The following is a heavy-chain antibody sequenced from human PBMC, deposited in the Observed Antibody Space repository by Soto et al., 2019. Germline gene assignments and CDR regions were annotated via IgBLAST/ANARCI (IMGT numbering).Heavy chain of an antibody. D-gene: IGHD3-22*01. Sequence: QVQLVESGGGVVQPGRSLRLSCAASGFTFSSYAMHWVRQAPGKGLEWVAVISYDGSNKYYADSVKGRFTMSRDNSKNTLYLQMNSLRAEDTAVYYCARDWNDSSGYYYLQKYYYYYGMDVWGQGTTVTVSS. CDR1: GFTFSSYA. CDR3: ARDWNDSSGYYYLQKYYYYYGMDV. J-gene: IGHJ6*02. CDR2: ISYDGSNK. V-gene: IGHV3-30-3*01.